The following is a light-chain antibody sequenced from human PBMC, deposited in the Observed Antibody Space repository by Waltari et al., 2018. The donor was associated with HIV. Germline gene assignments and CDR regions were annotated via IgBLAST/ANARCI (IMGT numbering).Light chain of an antibody. CDR2: GAS. CDR1: QNVNNN. J-gene: IGKJ2*01. Sequence: EIVLTQSPAILSVSPGERATLSCRASQNVNNNLAWYQQKNGQAPRLLIYGASTRATDVPGRFSGSGSSTEFTLTVSNLQSEDFAVYYCQQYNNWPQTFGQGTKVEIK. CDR3: QQYNNWPQT. V-gene: IGKV3-15*01.